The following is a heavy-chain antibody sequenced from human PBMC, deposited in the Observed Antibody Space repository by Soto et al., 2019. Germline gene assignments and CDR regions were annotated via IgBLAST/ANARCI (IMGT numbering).Heavy chain of an antibody. CDR3: AKVGFPYSYGYLFYY. CDR1: GFTFSSYA. D-gene: IGHD5-18*01. J-gene: IGHJ4*02. CDR2: ISYDGSNK. V-gene: IGHV3-30-3*01. Sequence: AGGSLRLSCAASGFTFSSYAMHWVRQAPGKGLEWVAVISYDGSNKYYADSVKGRFTISRDNSKNTLYLQMNSLRVEDTAVYYCAKVGFPYSYGYLFYYWGQGTLVTVSS.